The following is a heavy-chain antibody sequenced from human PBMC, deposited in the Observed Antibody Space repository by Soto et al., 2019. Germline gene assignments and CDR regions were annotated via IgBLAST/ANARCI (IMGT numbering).Heavy chain of an antibody. CDR2: ISYDGSNK. Sequence: QVQLVESGGGVVQPGRSLRLSCAASGFTFSSYAMHWVRQAPGKGLEWVAVISYDGSNKYYADSVKGRFTISRDNSKNTRYLQMNSLRAEDTAVYYGAREAGDYYYYDGMDVWGQGTTVTVSS. CDR1: GFTFSSYA. D-gene: IGHD6-19*01. J-gene: IGHJ6*02. CDR3: AREAGDYYYYDGMDV. V-gene: IGHV3-30-3*01.